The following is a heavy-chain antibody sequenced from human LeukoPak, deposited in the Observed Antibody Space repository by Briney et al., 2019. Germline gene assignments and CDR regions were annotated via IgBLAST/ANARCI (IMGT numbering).Heavy chain of an antibody. J-gene: IGHJ4*02. D-gene: IGHD6-13*01. Sequence: PGGSLRLSCAASGFTFSDYGMHWVRQAPGKWLEWVAFIRYDGSNKYYADSVKGRFTISRDNSKNTLYLQMNSLRAEDTAVYYCAKVRIAAAGPARFWDYWGQGTLVTVSS. CDR2: IRYDGSNK. V-gene: IGHV3-30*02. CDR1: GFTFSDYG. CDR3: AKVRIAAAGPARFWDY.